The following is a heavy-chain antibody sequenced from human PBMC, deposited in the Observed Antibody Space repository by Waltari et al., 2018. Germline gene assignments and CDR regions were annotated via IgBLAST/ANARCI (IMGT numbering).Heavy chain of an antibody. V-gene: IGHV1-69*05. CDR1: GGTFSSYA. J-gene: IGHJ6*02. D-gene: IGHD1-1*01. CDR2: IIPIFGTA. Sequence: QVQLVQSGAEVKKPGSSVKVSCKASGGTFSSYAISWVRQAPGQGLEWMGGIIPIFGTANYAQKFQGRVTITTDESTSTAYMELSSVTAADTAVYYCARVNGYYYYGMDVWGQGTTVTVSS. CDR3: ARVNGYYYYGMDV.